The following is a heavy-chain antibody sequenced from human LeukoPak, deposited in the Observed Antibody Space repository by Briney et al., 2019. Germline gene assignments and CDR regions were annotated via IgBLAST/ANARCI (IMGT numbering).Heavy chain of an antibody. CDR2: INHSGST. CDR1: GGSFSGYY. D-gene: IGHD3-10*01. J-gene: IGHJ4*02. CDR3: ARRSILTMVRGVLFDY. Sequence: SETLSLTCAVYGGSFSGYYWSWIRQPPGKGLEGIGEINHSGSTNYNPSLKSRVTISVDTSKNQFSLKLSSVTAADTAVYYCARRSILTMVRGVLFDYWGQGTLVTVSS. V-gene: IGHV4-34*01.